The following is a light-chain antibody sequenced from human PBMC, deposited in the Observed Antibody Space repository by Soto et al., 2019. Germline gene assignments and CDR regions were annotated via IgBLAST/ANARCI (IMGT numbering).Light chain of an antibody. CDR2: GAS. CDR1: QSVSSN. V-gene: IGKV3-15*01. Sequence: EIVMTQSPANLSVSPGERATLSCRASQSVSSNLAWYQQKPGQGPRLLIYGASTRATSIPARFSGSGSGTELTLTINSLQSEDFAVYYCQQYNKWPPYTFGQGTKLEI. J-gene: IGKJ2*01. CDR3: QQYNKWPPYT.